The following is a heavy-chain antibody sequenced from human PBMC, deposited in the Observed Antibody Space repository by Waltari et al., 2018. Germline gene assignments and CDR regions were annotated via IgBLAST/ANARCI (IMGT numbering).Heavy chain of an antibody. Sequence: EVQLVESGGGLVQPGGSLRLSCAASGFTFSDHYMDWDRQAAGKGVCSAARINNKANLYSPEYCPSVKGRFTISRDDSKSALYLQMTSLKTEDTAVYYCVRRRLGPTTRIFDSWGQGTLVTVSS. CDR2: INNKANLYSP. CDR3: VRRRLGPTTRIFDS. D-gene: IGHD1-26*01. V-gene: IGHV3-72*01. J-gene: IGHJ4*02. CDR1: GFTFSDHY.